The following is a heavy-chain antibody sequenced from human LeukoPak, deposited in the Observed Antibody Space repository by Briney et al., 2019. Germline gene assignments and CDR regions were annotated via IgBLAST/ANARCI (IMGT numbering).Heavy chain of an antibody. CDR2: LYSDDTT. D-gene: IGHD5-24*01. J-gene: IGHJ4*02. CDR1: GFTVSSTN. V-gene: IGHV3-53*01. CDR3: ARGDRRDGYRFDY. Sequence: PGGSLRLSCVASGFTVSSTNMNWVRHAPGKGLEWVSVLYSDDTTYYADSVKGRFTISRDNSKNTLFLQMNSLRAEDTAVYYCARGDRRDGYRFDYWGQGILVTVSS.